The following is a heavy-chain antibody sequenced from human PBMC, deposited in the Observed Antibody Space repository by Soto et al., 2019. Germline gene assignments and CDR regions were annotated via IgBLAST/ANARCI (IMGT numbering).Heavy chain of an antibody. D-gene: IGHD3-9*01. CDR2: IYYSGST. J-gene: IGHJ4*02. CDR1: GGSISSYY. V-gene: IGHV4-59*08. CDR3: ARHPDYDILTGFDY. Sequence: QVQLQASGPGLVKPSETLSLTCTVSGGSISSYYWSWIRQPPGKGLEWIGYIYYSGSTNYNPSLKRRVTISVDTSKNQFSLTLSSGTAADTAVYYCARHPDYDILTGFDYWGQGTLVTVSS.